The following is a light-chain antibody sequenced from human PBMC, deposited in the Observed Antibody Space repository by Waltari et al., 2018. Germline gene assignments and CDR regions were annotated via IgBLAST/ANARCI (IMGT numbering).Light chain of an antibody. CDR1: RGSLSSNY. J-gene: IGLJ3*02. CDR3: QSYDSSNSWV. Sequence: NFMLTQPHSVSESPGKTVTISCTRSRGSLSSNYVQWYQQRPGSAPTTVIYEDNQRPSGVPDRFSGSIDSSSNSASLTISGLKTEDEADYYCQSYDSSNSWVFGGGTKLTVL. V-gene: IGLV6-57*03. CDR2: EDN.